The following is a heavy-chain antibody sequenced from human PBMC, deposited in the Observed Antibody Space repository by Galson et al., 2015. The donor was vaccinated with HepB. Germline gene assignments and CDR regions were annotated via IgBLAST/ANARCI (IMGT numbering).Heavy chain of an antibody. D-gene: IGHD4/OR15-4a*01. CDR2: NSANSGNT. Sequence: SVKVSCKASGYTFTTNGISWVRQAPGQGLEGMGWNSANSGNTKYAQNLQGRVTLTRDTSTSTAYLELRSLRSDDTAAYYCARDRDYRFDYWGQGTLVTVSS. CDR1: GYTFTTNG. CDR3: ARDRDYRFDY. J-gene: IGHJ4*02. V-gene: IGHV1-18*04.